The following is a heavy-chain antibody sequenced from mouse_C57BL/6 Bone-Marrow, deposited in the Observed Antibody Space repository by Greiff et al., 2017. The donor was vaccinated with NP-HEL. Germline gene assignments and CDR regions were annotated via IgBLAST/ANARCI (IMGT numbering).Heavy chain of an antibody. Sequence: EVQLQQSGPELVKPGASVKISCKASGYSFTGYYMNWVKQSPEKSLEWIGEINPSTGGTTYNQKFKAKATLTVAKSSSTAYIQLKSLTSEDSAVYYCARFHYYGSSDYWGQGTTLTVSS. CDR2: INPSTGGT. CDR3: ARFHYYGSSDY. V-gene: IGHV1-42*01. CDR1: GYSFTGYY. D-gene: IGHD1-1*01. J-gene: IGHJ2*01.